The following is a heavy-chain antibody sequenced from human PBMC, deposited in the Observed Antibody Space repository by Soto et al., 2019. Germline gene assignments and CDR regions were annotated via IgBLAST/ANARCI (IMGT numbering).Heavy chain of an antibody. CDR3: ARLYYYDSSGTDRLELREYGMDV. J-gene: IGHJ6*02. Sequence: GASMEGSCKASGYTFTSCYIHWVRPAPGQGLDGMGIINHSGGRTSYAQKFKGRVTMTRDTSTSTVYMELSSPRSEDTAVYYCARLYYYDSSGTDRLELREYGMDVWGQGTTVTVSS. D-gene: IGHD3-22*01. V-gene: IGHV1-46*01. CDR1: GYTFTSCY. CDR2: INHSGGRT.